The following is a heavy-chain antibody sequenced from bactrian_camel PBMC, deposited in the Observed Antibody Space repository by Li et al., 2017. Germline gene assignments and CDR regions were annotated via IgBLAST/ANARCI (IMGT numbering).Heavy chain of an antibody. V-gene: IGHV3S1*01. J-gene: IGHJ4*01. D-gene: IGHD8*01. CDR2: IDNWGWSK. Sequence: HVQLVESGGGLVQAGGSLNLSCAASGFPFEDHPMHWVRQAPGKGLEWVSTIDNWGWSKSYAESVKGRFTTSRDNNKNMLYPQLSSLKTEDTAMYYCGKGGSSSRPDVRGQGTQVTVS. CDR3: GKGGSSSRPDV. CDR1: GFPFEDHP.